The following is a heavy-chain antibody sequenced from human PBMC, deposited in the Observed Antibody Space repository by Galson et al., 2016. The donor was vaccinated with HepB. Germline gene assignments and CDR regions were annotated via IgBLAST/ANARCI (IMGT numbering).Heavy chain of an antibody. CDR3: AKRHEYCPPVGCSVDY. D-gene: IGHD2/OR15-2a*01. Sequence: SLRLSCAASGFTFSGYGMHWVRQAPGKGLEWVAADSMDGRRKFYADSAKGRFTISRDNSNNILFLQMSSLRVDDTAVYFCAKRHEYCPPVGCSVDYWGQGTLVFVSS. V-gene: IGHV3-30*18. J-gene: IGHJ4*02. CDR1: GFTFSGYG. CDR2: DSMDGRRK.